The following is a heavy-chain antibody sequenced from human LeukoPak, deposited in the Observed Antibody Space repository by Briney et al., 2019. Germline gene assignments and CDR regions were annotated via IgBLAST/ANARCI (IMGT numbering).Heavy chain of an antibody. CDR3: ARRSYYDLDYFDY. D-gene: IGHD1-26*01. CDR2: ISSSGSTI. CDR1: GFTFSSYE. V-gene: IGHV3-48*03. Sequence: PGGSLRLSCAASGFTFSSYEMNWVRQAPGKGLEWVSYISSSGSTIYYADSVKGRFTISRDNSKNTLYLQMNSLRAEDTAVYYCARRSYYDLDYFDYWGQGTLVTVSS. J-gene: IGHJ4*02.